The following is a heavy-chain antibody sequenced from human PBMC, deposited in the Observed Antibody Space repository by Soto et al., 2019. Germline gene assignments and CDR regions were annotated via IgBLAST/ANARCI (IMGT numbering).Heavy chain of an antibody. CDR1: GFTFDDYA. J-gene: IGHJ4*02. Sequence: EVQLVESGGGLVQPGRSLRLSCAASGFTFDDYAMHWVRQAPGKGLEWVSGISWNSGSIGYADSVKGRFTISRDNAKNSLYLQMNSLRAEDTALYYCANDNSGAVAGNLDYWGQGTLVTVSS. CDR3: ANDNSGAVAGNLDY. D-gene: IGHD6-19*01. V-gene: IGHV3-9*01. CDR2: ISWNSGSI.